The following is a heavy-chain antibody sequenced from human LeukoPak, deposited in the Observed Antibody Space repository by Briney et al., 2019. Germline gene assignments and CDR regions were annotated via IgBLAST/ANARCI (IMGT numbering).Heavy chain of an antibody. CDR3: ASLSPEYYYDSSGYQGYFDY. V-gene: IGHV3-23*01. CDR1: GFTFSDHY. CDR2: ISGSGGST. D-gene: IGHD3-22*01. J-gene: IGHJ4*02. Sequence: GGSLRLSCAASGFTFSDHYMDWVRQAPGKGLEWVSAISGSGGSTYYADSVKGRFTISRDNSKNTLYLQMNSLRAEDTAVYYCASLSPEYYYDSSGYQGYFDYWGQGTLVTVSS.